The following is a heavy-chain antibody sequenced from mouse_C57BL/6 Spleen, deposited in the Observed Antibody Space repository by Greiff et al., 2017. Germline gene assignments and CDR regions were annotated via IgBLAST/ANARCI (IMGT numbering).Heavy chain of an antibody. J-gene: IGHJ4*01. D-gene: IGHD2-5*01. CDR3: ARSSYYSNDVGAMDY. V-gene: IGHV1-22*01. CDR2: INPNNGGT. CDR1: GYTFTDYN. Sequence: EVQLQQSGPELVKPGASVKMSCKASGYTFTDYNMHWVKQSHGKSLEWIGYINPNNGGTSYNQKFKGKATLTVNKSSSTAYMELRSLTSEDSAVYYCARSSYYSNDVGAMDYWGQGTSVTVSS.